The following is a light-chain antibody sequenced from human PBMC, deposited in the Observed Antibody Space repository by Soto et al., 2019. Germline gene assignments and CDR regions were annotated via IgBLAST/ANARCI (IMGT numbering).Light chain of an antibody. Sequence: EIVMTQSPVTLSVSPGGRATLSCRASQSISDTLAWYQQKPGQAPRLLIHGASTRAPGFPARFSGSGSGTEFTITISSLQSEDFAVYYCQQYNNWPLTFGQGNTVEIK. CDR1: QSISDT. V-gene: IGKV3-15*01. J-gene: IGKJ1*01. CDR2: GAS. CDR3: QQYNNWPLT.